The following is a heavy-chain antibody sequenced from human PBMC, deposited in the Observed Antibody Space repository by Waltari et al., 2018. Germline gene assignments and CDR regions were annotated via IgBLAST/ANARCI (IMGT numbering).Heavy chain of an antibody. Sequence: QLQLQESGPGQVKPSETLSLVCDVSGDIASGTDYCWGWVRQPPGKGLEWIGSVYSAGTTFYNPSLKSRVTISLDTSKKQFSLTLQSVTATDTAVYYCARQSSHAFDSWGQGILVSVSS. CDR3: ARQSSHAFDS. CDR2: VYSAGTT. V-gene: IGHV4-39*01. CDR1: GDIASGTDYC. J-gene: IGHJ4*02.